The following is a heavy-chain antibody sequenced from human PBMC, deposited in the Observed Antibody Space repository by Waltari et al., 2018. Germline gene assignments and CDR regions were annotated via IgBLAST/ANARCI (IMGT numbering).Heavy chain of an antibody. D-gene: IGHD5-18*01. V-gene: IGHV3-53*01. J-gene: IGHJ5*02. CDR3: AKDRAAMGNWFDP. CDR1: GFIVSNNY. CDR2: TKGGGNT. Sequence: LRLSCAASGFIVSNNYMSWVRQAPGKGLEWVSVTKGGGNTFYSDSVKGRFTISTDDSSNTLSLQMNSLRVEDTAVYYCAKDRAAMGNWFDPWGQGTLVTVSS.